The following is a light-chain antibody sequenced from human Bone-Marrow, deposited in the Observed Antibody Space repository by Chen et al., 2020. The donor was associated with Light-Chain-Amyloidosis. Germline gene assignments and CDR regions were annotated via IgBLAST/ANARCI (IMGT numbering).Light chain of an antibody. CDR2: DDS. J-gene: IGLJ3*02. V-gene: IGLV3-21*02. Sequence: SYVLTQPSSVSVAPGHPATIAWWGNYIGSTSVHWYQQTPGQAPLLVVYDDSDRPSGIPERLAGANAGNTATLTISRVEAGDEADYYCQVWDRSSDRPVFGGGTKLAFL. CDR3: QVWDRSSDRPV. CDR1: YIGSTS.